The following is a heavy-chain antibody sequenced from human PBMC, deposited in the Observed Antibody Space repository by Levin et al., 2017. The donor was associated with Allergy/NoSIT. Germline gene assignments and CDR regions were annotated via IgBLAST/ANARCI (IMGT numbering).Heavy chain of an antibody. D-gene: IGHD5-12*01. Sequence: PGGSLRLSCAASGFTVSSNYMSWVRQAPGKGLEWVSVIYSGGSTYYADSVKGRFTISRDNSKNTLYLQMNSLRAEDTAVYYCARPHPPYGGYFNGLAYDYYGMDVWGQGTTVTVSS. J-gene: IGHJ6*02. V-gene: IGHV3-53*01. CDR1: GFTVSSNY. CDR2: IYSGGST. CDR3: ARPHPPYGGYFNGLAYDYYGMDV.